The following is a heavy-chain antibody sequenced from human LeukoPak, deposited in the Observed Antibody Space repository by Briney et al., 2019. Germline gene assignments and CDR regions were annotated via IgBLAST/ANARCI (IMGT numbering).Heavy chain of an antibody. CDR2: IWYDGSNK. CDR1: GFTFSSYG. J-gene: IGHJ4*02. CDR3: ARDSYGYLYFDY. V-gene: IGHV3-33*01. Sequence: GGSLRLSCAPSGFTFSSYGMHWVRQAPGKGLEWVAVIWYDGSNKYYADSVKGRFTISRDNSKNTLYLQMNSLRAEDTAVYYCARDSYGYLYFDYWGQGTRVTGPS. D-gene: IGHD5-18*01.